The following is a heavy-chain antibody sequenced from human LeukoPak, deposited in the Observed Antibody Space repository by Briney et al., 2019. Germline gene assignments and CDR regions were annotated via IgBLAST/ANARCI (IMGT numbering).Heavy chain of an antibody. CDR2: IGSSSATI. Sequence: GGSLRLSCAASGFTFSSYSMNWVRQAPGKGLEWVSYIGSSSATIYYADSVKGRFTISRDNAKNSLYLQMNSLRAEDTAVYYCARALDYWGQGTLVTVSS. V-gene: IGHV3-48*04. CDR1: GFTFSSYS. CDR3: ARALDY. J-gene: IGHJ4*02.